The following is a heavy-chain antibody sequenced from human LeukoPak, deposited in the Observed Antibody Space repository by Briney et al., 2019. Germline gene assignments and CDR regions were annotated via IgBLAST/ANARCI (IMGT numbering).Heavy chain of an antibody. J-gene: IGHJ4*02. Sequence: PGGSLRLSCAASGFTFSSYSMNWVRQAPGKGLEWVSSISSSSSYIYYADSVKGRFTISRDNAKNSLYLQMNSLRAEDTAVYYCARDLKFLRLGGLYEGLHFDYWGQGTLVTVSS. CDR1: GFTFSSYS. D-gene: IGHD3-16*01. CDR3: ARDLKFLRLGGLYEGLHFDY. CDR2: ISSSSSYI. V-gene: IGHV3-21*01.